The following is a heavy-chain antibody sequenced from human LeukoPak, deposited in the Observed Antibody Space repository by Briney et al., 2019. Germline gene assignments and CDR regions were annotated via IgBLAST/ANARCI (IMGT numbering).Heavy chain of an antibody. D-gene: IGHD2-8*02. CDR2: INPNSGDT. J-gene: IGHJ2*01. V-gene: IGHV1-2*02. CDR1: GYTFNAYY. Sequence: ASMKVSCKASGYTFNAYYLHWVRQAPGQGLEWMGWINPNSGDTKYAQKFQGRVTMTGDTSISTAYMELSRLRFDDTAVYYCAILRLSTGLWWFFDLWGRGTLVPVSS. CDR3: AILRLSTGLWWFFDL.